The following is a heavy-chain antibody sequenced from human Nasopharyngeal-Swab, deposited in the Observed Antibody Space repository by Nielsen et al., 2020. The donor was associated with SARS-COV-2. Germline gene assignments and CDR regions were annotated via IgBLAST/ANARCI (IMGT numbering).Heavy chain of an antibody. D-gene: IGHD2-2*01. J-gene: IGHJ3*02. CDR2: IIPIFGTA. CDR3: ARGGGSTSNGAFDI. Sequence: SVKVSCKASGCTFSSYAISWVRQAPGQGLEWMGGIIPIFGTANYAQKFQGRVTITADESTSTAYMELSSLRSEDTAVYYCARGGGSTSNGAFDIWGQGTMVTVSS. V-gene: IGHV1-69*13. CDR1: GCTFSSYA.